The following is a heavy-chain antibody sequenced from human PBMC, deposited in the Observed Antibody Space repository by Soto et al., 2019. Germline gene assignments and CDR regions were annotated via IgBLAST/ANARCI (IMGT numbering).Heavy chain of an antibody. CDR2: IYYSGST. V-gene: IGHV4-39*01. CDR1: GGSISSSSYY. J-gene: IGHJ5*02. CDR3: ARHSPVGTGTAPGGFDP. Sequence: QLQLQESGPGLVKPSETLSLTCTVSGGSISSSSYYWGWIRQPPGKGLEWIGSIYYSGSTYYNPSLKSRVTISVDTSKNQFSLKLSSVTAADTAVYYCARHSPVGTGTAPGGFDPWGQGTLVTVSS. D-gene: IGHD1-1*01.